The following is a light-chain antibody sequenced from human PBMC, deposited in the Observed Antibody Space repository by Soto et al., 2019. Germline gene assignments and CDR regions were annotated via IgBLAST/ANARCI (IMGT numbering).Light chain of an antibody. V-gene: IGLV2-8*01. CDR1: SSDVGGYNY. CDR3: SSYADSNNEAV. Sequence: QSVLTQPPSASGSPGQSVTISCTGTSSDVGGYNYVSWYQQHPGKAPKLMIYEVSKRPSGVPDRFSGSKSGNTASLTVSGLQAEDEADYYCSSYADSNNEAVFGTGTKVTVL. CDR2: EVS. J-gene: IGLJ1*01.